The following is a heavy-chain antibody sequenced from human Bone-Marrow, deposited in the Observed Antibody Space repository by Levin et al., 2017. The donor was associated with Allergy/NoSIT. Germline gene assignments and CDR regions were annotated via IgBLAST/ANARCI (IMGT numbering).Heavy chain of an antibody. V-gene: IGHV1-46*01. D-gene: IGHD3-3*01. J-gene: IGHJ5*02. Sequence: ASVKVSCKASGYTFTSYYMHWVRQAPGQGLEWMGIINPSGGSTSYAQKFQGRVTMTRDTSTSTVYMELSSLRSEDTAVYYCARESKLRFLEWLSGVNWFDPWGQGTLVTVSS. CDR2: INPSGGST. CDR1: GYTFTSYY. CDR3: ARESKLRFLEWLSGVNWFDP.